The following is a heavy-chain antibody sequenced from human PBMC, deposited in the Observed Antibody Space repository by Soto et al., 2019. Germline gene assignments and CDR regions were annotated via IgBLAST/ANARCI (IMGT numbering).Heavy chain of an antibody. J-gene: IGHJ6*02. V-gene: IGHV1-18*01. CDR2: ISAYNGNT. Sequence: ASVKVSCKASGYTFTSYGISWVRQAPGQGLEWMGWISAYNGNTNYAQKLQGRVTMTTDTSTSTAYMELRSLRSDDTAVYYCARDASSVYDILTGPYYYYGMDVWGQGTTVTVSS. CDR3: ARDASSVYDILTGPYYYYGMDV. D-gene: IGHD3-9*01. CDR1: GYTFTSYG.